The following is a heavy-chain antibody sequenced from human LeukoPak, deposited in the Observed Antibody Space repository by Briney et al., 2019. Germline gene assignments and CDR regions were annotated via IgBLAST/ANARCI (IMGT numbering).Heavy chain of an antibody. D-gene: IGHD4-23*01. J-gene: IGHJ4*02. Sequence: GGSLRLSCAASRFTFSSYTMGWVRQAPGKGLEWVSAISGSGAGTTYADSVKGRFTISRDNSKNTVCLQMNSLRAEDTAVYYCAKQGGNTFYFDYWGQGTLVTVPS. CDR1: RFTFSSYT. CDR2: ISGSGAGT. CDR3: AKQGGNTFYFDY. V-gene: IGHV3-23*01.